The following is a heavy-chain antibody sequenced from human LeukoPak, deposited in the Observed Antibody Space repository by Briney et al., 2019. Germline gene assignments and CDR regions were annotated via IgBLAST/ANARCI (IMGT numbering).Heavy chain of an antibody. D-gene: IGHD6-6*01. J-gene: IGHJ6*03. CDR1: GGSFSGYY. V-gene: IGHV4-34*01. CDR2: INHSGST. CDR3: ARGLYSSSSRSYYYYYYMDV. Sequence: SETLSLTCAVYGGSFSGYYWSWIRQPPGKGLEWIGEINHSGSTNYNPSLKSRVTISVDTSKNQFSLKLSSVTAADTAVYYCARGLYSSSSRSYYYYYYMDVWGKGPTVTVSS.